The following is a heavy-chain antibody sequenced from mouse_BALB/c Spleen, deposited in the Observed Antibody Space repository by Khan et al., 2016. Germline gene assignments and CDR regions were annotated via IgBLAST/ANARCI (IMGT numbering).Heavy chain of an antibody. CDR3: ASNYGYDDDY. D-gene: IGHD2-2*01. J-gene: IGHJ2*01. CDR1: GYTFTDYS. CDR2: INTETGEP. Sequence: QIQLVQSGPELKKPGETVKISCKASGYTFTDYSMHWVKQAPGKGLKWMGWINTETGEPTYADDFKGRFAFSLDTSASTAYLQINNRKNEDTATYFCASNYGYDDDYWGQGTTLTVSS. V-gene: IGHV9-2-1*01.